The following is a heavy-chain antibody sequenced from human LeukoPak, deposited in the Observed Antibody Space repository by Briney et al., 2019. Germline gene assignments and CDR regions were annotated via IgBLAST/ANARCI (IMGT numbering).Heavy chain of an antibody. CDR1: GYTFTGYF. J-gene: IGHJ6*03. D-gene: IGHD2-15*01. Sequence: GASVKVSCKASGYTFTGYFLHWVRQAPGQGLEWMGWILPNTGGTHYAQKFQGRVTVTTDTSTSTAYMELRSLRSDDTAVYYCARAEGVVVAAHIDVWGKGTTVTVSS. CDR3: ARAEGVVVAAHIDV. V-gene: IGHV1-2*02. CDR2: ILPNTGGT.